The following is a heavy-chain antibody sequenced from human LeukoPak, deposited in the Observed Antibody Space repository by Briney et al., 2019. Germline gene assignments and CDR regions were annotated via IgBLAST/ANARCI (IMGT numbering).Heavy chain of an antibody. CDR1: GFPFDDYA. CDR2: ISWDSGDI. Sequence: GGSLRLSCAASGFPFDDYAMHWVRQAPGKGLEWVSGISWDSGDIGYADSVQGRFTISRDNAKNSLYLQMNSLRAEDTALYYCTKDGSNWYREFDYWGRGTLVTVSS. J-gene: IGHJ4*02. CDR3: TKDGSNWYREFDY. D-gene: IGHD6-13*01. V-gene: IGHV3-9*01.